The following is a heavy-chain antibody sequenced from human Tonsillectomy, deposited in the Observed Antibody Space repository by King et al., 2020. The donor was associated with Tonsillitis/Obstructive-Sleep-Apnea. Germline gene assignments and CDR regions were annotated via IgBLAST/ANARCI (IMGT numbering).Heavy chain of an antibody. CDR1: GGSISSSSYY. V-gene: IGHV4-39*01. J-gene: IGHJ6*03. Sequence: LQLQESGPGLVKPSETLSLTCTVSGGSISSSSYYWGWIRQPPGKGLEWIGSIYYSGSTYYNPSLKSRVTISVDTSKNQFSLKLSSVTAADTAVYYCARHHPQYYYYYMDVWGKGTTVTVSS. CDR3: ARHHPQYYYYYMDV. CDR2: IYYSGST.